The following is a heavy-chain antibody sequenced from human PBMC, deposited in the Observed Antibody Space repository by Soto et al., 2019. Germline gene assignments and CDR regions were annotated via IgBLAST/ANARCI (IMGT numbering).Heavy chain of an antibody. D-gene: IGHD6-19*01. CDR3: ARTAHRARTIAVAVVYFDY. CDR2: ISAYNGNT. CDR1: GYTFTSYG. Sequence: ASVKVSCKASGYTFTSYGISWVRQAPGQGLEWMGWISAYNGNTNYAQKLQGRVTMTTDTSTSTAYMELRSLRSDDTAVYYCARTAHRARTIAVAVVYFDYWGQGTLVTVSS. J-gene: IGHJ4*02. V-gene: IGHV1-18*01.